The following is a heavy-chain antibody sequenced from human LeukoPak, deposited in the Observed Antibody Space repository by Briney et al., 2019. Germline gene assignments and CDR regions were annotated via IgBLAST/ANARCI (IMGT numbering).Heavy chain of an antibody. CDR1: GYTFSGYY. J-gene: IGHJ4*02. V-gene: IGHV1-2*02. Sequence: ASVKVSCKASGYTFSGYYMHWVRQAPGQGLEWMGWINPNSGGTIYVEKFQGRVTMTRDMSISTDYMELSSLRSDDTAVYYCARGAEDSSVYYSGLHYWGQGTLVTVSS. D-gene: IGHD3-22*01. CDR3: ARGAEDSSVYYSGLHY. CDR2: INPNSGGT.